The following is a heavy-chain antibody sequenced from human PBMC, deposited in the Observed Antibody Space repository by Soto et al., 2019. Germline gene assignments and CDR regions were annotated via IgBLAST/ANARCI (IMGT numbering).Heavy chain of an antibody. J-gene: IGHJ4*02. D-gene: IGHD5-12*01. CDR3: ARRGYSGYDWGWYFDF. Sequence: ESGGALVQPGGSLGLSCEASGFDFRIYEMNWVRQAPGKGLEWLSYIGSTGSTIYYADSVKGRFTISRDDGKNSVYLQMNTLRAEDTAVYYCARRGYSGYDWGWYFDFWGQGTPVTVSS. CDR2: IGSTGSTI. V-gene: IGHV3-48*03. CDR1: GFDFRIYE.